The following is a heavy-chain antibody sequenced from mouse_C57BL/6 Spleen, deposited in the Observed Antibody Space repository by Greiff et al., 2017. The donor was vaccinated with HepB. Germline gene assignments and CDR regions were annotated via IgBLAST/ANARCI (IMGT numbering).Heavy chain of an antibody. V-gene: IGHV5-4*01. J-gene: IGHJ4*01. CDR1: GFTFSSYA. Sequence: EVKLMESGGGLVKPGGSLKLSCAASGFTFSSYAMSWVRQTPEKRLEWVATISDGGSYTYYPDNVKGRFTISRDNAKNNLYLQMSHLKSEDTAMYYCARDLFITTVVAGAMDYWGQGTSVTVSS. CDR2: ISDGGSYT. CDR3: ARDLFITTVVAGAMDY. D-gene: IGHD1-1*01.